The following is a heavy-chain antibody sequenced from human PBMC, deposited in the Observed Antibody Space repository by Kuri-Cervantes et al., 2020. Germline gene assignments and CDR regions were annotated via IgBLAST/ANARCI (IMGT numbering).Heavy chain of an antibody. D-gene: IGHD3-16*02. CDR1: GFTVSNYA. J-gene: IGHJ4*02. CDR3: ARTLDPMRGFYFDY. CDR2: LRSDGTSQ. V-gene: IGHV3-30*02. Sequence: GESLKISCAVSGFTVSNYAMQWVRQAPGKGLEWVATLRSDGTSQHYADSVKGRFTISRDNPKNTLYLQMNSLRVEDTAVYYCARTLDPMRGFYFDYWGLGTLVTVSS.